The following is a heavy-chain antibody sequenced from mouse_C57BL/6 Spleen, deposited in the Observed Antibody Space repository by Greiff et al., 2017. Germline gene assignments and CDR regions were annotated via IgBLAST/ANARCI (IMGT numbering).Heavy chain of an antibody. J-gene: IGHJ2*01. V-gene: IGHV1-54*01. CDR3: ASSFDSTVVAPFDY. Sequence: QVQLQQSGAELVRPGTSVKVSCKASGYAFTNYLIAWVKQRPGQGLEWIGVINPGSGGTNYNEKFKGKATLTADKSSSTAYMQLSSLTSEDSAVYFCASSFDSTVVAPFDYWGQGTTLTVSS. D-gene: IGHD1-1*01. CDR1: GYAFTNYL. CDR2: INPGSGGT.